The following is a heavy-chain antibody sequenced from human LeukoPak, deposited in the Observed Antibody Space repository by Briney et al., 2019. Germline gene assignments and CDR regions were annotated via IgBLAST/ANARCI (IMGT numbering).Heavy chain of an antibody. V-gene: IGHV3-21*01. CDR1: GFTFSSYS. CDR3: ARVRRDTAMVNYMDV. D-gene: IGHD5-18*01. Sequence: GGSLRLSCAASGFTFSSYSMNWVRQAPGKGLEWVSSISSSSSYIYYADSVKGRFTISRDNAKNSLYLQMNSLRADDTALYYCARVRRDTAMVNYMDVWGKGTTVTVSS. CDR2: ISSSSSYI. J-gene: IGHJ6*03.